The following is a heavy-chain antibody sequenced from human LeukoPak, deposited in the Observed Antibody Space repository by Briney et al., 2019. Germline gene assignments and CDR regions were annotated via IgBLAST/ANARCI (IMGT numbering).Heavy chain of an antibody. J-gene: IGHJ4*02. CDR2: IKRTTDGGTT. V-gene: IGHV3-15*01. D-gene: IGHD1-26*01. CDR1: GFSFTTAW. CDR3: TTTIGVSGAFDY. Sequence: GGSLRLSCAAPGFSFTTAWMTWVRQAPGKGPELGGRIKRTTDGGTTEYAAPVEDRITISRDDSKNTVYLQMNSLKTEDTAVYYCTTTIGVSGAFDYWGQGTLVTVSS.